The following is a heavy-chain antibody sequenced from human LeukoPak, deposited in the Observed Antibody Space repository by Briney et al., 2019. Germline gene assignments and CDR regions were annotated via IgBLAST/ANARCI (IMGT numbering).Heavy chain of an antibody. D-gene: IGHD7-27*01. V-gene: IGHV3-30-3*01. CDR3: ARGANWGFDY. J-gene: IGHJ4*02. Sequence: GKSLRLSCAASGFTFTSYATHWVRQAPGKGLEWVAIISYDGIDNSYADSVKGRFTISRDNSKNTLYLQMNRLRAEDTAVYYCARGANWGFDYWGQGTLVTVSS. CDR1: GFTFTSYA. CDR2: ISYDGIDN.